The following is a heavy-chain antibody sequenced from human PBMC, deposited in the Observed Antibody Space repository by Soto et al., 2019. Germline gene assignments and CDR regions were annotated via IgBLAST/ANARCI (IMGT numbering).Heavy chain of an antibody. CDR3: ARGPPYYYDSSGYCGY. D-gene: IGHD3-22*01. CDR1: GGTFSSYA. Sequence: SVKVSCKASGGTFSSYAISWVRQAPGQGLEWMGGIIPIFGTANYARKFQGRVTITADESTSTAYMELSSLRSEDTAVYYCARGPPYYYDSSGYCGYWGQGTLVTVSS. J-gene: IGHJ4*02. V-gene: IGHV1-69*13. CDR2: IIPIFGTA.